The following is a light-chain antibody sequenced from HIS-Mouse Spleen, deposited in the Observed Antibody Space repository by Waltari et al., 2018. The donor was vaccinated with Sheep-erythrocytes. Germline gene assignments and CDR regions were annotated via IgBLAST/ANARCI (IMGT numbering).Light chain of an antibody. CDR3: SSYAGSNNWV. V-gene: IGLV2-8*01. Sequence: QSALTQPPSASGSPGQSVTISCTGTSSDVGGYNYVSWYQQHPGQAPKLMIYAVSKRPAGVPDRVSGSKSGNTASLTVSGLQAEDEADYYCSSYAGSNNWVFGGGTKLTVL. J-gene: IGLJ3*02. CDR1: SSDVGGYNY. CDR2: AVS.